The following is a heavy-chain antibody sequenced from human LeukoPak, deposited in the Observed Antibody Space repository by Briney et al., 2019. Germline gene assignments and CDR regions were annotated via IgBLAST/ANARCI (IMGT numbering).Heavy chain of an antibody. CDR3: ARETGYNSGWYKY. V-gene: IGHV4-61*01. Sequence: SETLSLTCTVSGGSVSSGSYYWSWIRQPPGKGLEWIGYIYDSGSTNYNPSLKSRVTISVDTSKNQSSLKLSSVTAADTAVYYCARETGYNSGWYKYWGQGTLVTVSS. CDR1: GGSVSSGSYY. D-gene: IGHD6-19*01. J-gene: IGHJ4*02. CDR2: IYDSGST.